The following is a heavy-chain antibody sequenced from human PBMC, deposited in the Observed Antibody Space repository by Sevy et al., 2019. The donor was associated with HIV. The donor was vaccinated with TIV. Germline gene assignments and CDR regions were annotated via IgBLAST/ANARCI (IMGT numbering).Heavy chain of an antibody. D-gene: IGHD3-22*01. CDR1: GYTLTQLS. J-gene: IGHJ4*02. CDR3: ASSRDYYDNSGPNFDY. V-gene: IGHV1-24*01. Sequence: ASVKVSCKVSGYTLTQLSMHWVRQAPGKGLEWMGGFEPEDGETLHSQNFQGRVTLTEDTSTDTAYMELSSLRSEDTAVYYCASSRDYYDNSGPNFDYCGQGTLVTVSS. CDR2: FEPEDGET.